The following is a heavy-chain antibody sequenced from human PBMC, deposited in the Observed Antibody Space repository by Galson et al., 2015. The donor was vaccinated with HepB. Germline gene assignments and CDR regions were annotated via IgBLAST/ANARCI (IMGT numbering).Heavy chain of an antibody. CDR1: GFTFSNAW. CDR2: IKSKTDGGTT. CDR3: TTAEWYYYDSSGYLLPFDY. J-gene: IGHJ4*02. D-gene: IGHD3-22*01. Sequence: RLSCAASGFTFSNAWMSWVRQAPGKGLEWVGRIKSKTDGGTTDYAAPVKGRFTISRDDSKNTLYLQMNSLKTEDTAVYYCTTAEWYYYDSSGYLLPFDYWGQGTLVTVSS. V-gene: IGHV3-15*01.